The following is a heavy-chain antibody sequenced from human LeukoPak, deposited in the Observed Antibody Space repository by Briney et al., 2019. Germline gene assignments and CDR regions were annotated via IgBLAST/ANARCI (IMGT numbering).Heavy chain of an antibody. Sequence: GGSLRLSCAASGFTFSGYAMSWVRQAPGKGLEWVSAIIGSGDTTYYAASVKGRLTISRDNSKNTLYLQMNSLRAEDTAVYYCAKVTGGDMITYGGLDYWGQGTLVPSH. CDR2: IIGSGDTT. D-gene: IGHD3-16*01. J-gene: IGHJ4*02. V-gene: IGHV3-23*01. CDR3: AKVTGGDMITYGGLDY. CDR1: GFTFSGYA.